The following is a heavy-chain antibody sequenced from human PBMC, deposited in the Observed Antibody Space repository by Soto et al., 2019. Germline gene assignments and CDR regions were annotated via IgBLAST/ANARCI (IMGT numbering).Heavy chain of an antibody. CDR2: INSDGSAT. J-gene: IGHJ4*02. CDR3: ATLNSFGSDY. Sequence: XGSLKLSCSASGFTFSSYWMHWVRQTAGKGLVWVSQINSDGSATRYADSVKGRFTISRDNAKNTVYLQMNSLRAEDTAVYYCATLNSFGSDYSGQGTLVTVSS. D-gene: IGHD5-18*01. V-gene: IGHV3-74*01. CDR1: GFTFSSYW.